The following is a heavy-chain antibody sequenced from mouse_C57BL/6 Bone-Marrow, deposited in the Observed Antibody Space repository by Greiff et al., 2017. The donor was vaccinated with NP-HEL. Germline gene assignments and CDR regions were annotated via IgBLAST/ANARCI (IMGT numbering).Heavy chain of an antibody. CDR3: HWYFDV. J-gene: IGHJ1*03. CDR1: GYTFTSYW. CDR2: IDPSDSYT. V-gene: IGHV1-59*01. Sequence: QVQLQQPGAELVRPGTSVKLSCKASGYTFTSYWMHWVKQRPGQGLEWIGVIDPSDSYTNYNQKFKDKATLTVDTSSSTAYMQLSSLTSEDSAVYYCHWYFDVWGTGTTVTVSS.